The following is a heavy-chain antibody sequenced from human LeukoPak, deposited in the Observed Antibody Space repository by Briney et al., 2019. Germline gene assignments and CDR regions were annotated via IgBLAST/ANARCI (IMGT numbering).Heavy chain of an antibody. D-gene: IGHD1/OR15-1a*01. Sequence: SETLSLTCTLSGDSITSYYWGWIRQPPGKGLEWLGYMHYSGSTNYSPSLKSRLTISVDTSKRQWSLKFESVTAADTAVYYCARHVEHGGEGWFDLWGQGTLVTVSS. V-gene: IGHV4-59*08. CDR2: MHYSGST. J-gene: IGHJ5*02. CDR3: ARHVEHGGEGWFDL. CDR1: GDSITSYY.